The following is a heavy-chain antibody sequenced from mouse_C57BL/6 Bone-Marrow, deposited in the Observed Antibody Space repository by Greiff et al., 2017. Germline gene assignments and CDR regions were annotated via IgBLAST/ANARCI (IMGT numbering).Heavy chain of an antibody. D-gene: IGHD2-14*01. J-gene: IGHJ1*03. CDR1: GYTFTSYW. CDR3: ARWVLWYFDV. V-gene: IGHV1-72*01. Sequence: QVPLQQPGAELVKPGASVKLSCKASGYTFTSYWMHWVKQRPGRGLEWIGRFDPNSGGTKYNEKFKSKATLTVDKPSSTAYMQLSSLTSEDSAVYYCARWVLWYFDVWGTGTTVTVSS. CDR2: FDPNSGGT.